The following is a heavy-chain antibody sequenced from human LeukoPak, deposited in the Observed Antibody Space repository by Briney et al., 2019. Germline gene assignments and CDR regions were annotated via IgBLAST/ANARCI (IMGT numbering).Heavy chain of an antibody. J-gene: IGHJ4*02. Sequence: SETLSLTCTVSGSSISNYYWSWIRQPPGKGLEWIGHIYYSGSANHNPSLKSRVTILVDTSKNQFSLKLSSVTAADTAVYYCARVTATTGIRYFDYWGQGTLVTVSS. CDR1: GSSISNYY. V-gene: IGHV4-59*01. D-gene: IGHD6-13*01. CDR2: IYYSGSA. CDR3: ARVTATTGIRYFDY.